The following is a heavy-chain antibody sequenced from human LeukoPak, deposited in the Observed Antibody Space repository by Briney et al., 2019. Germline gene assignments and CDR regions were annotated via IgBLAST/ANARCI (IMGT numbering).Heavy chain of an antibody. CDR1: VVTFSSNG. V-gene: IGHV3-30*18. CDR2: ISYDGRNE. CDR3: AKDMGIAPYRY. Sequence: VRCLRLSCAASVVTFSSNGMRWVRQAPGKGLGWVAVISYDGRNEYYADSVQGRFTISRDNSKKKLYLQMCSLRAEDTAVYYCAKDMGIAPYRYWGQGTLVTVSS. J-gene: IGHJ4*02. D-gene: IGHD6-13*01.